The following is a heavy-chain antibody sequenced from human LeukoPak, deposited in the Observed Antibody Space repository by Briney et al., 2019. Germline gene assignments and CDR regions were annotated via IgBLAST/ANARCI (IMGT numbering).Heavy chain of an antibody. V-gene: IGHV1-46*01. CDR1: GYTFTSYY. Sequence: GASVKVSCKASGYTFTSYYMHWVRQAPGQGLEWMGIINPSGGSTSYAQKFQGRVIMTRDMSTSTVYMELSSLRSEDTAVYYCAREAGGYYDFWSGYLAGPAGQYWGQGTLVTVSS. CDR3: AREAGGYYDFWSGYLAGPAGQY. J-gene: IGHJ4*02. D-gene: IGHD3-3*01. CDR2: INPSGGST.